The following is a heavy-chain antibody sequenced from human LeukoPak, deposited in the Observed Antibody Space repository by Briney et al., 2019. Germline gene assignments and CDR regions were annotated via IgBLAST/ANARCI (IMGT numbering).Heavy chain of an antibody. J-gene: IGHJ6*03. V-gene: IGHV4-30-2*01. CDR1: GGSLSSGGYY. Sequence: SETLSLTCTVSGGSLSSGGYYWRWIRQPPGKGLEWIGYIYHSGSTYYNPSLKSRVTISVDRSKNQFSLKLSSVTAADTAVYYCASGGYYSYYYYCYMDVWGKGTTVTVSS. CDR3: ASGGYYSYYYYCYMDV. D-gene: IGHD3-3*01. CDR2: IYHSGST.